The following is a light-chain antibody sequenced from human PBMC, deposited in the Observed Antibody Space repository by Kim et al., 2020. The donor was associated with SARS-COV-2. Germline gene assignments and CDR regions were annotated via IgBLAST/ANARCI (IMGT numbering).Light chain of an antibody. J-gene: IGKJ1*01. CDR2: AAS. Sequence: ASVGDRVTMTCRASQDITNDLGWYQQKPGESPKRLIYAASNLQSGVPSRFSGSGSGTEFTLTISSLQPEDFATYYCLQYTDFPWTFGQGTKVEIK. CDR3: LQYTDFPWT. CDR1: QDITND. V-gene: IGKV1-17*01.